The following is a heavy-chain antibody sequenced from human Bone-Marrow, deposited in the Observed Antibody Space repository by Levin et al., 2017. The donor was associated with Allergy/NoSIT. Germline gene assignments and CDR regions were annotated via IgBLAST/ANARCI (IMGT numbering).Heavy chain of an antibody. CDR1: GFSTSNYW. Sequence: GASVKVSCAASGFSTSNYWMTWVRQAPGKGLEWVANIQQDGSERNYVDSVKGRFTISRDNAKDSLYLQMNSLRAEDTAVYYCVGSSGWLLREYWGQGTLVTVSS. D-gene: IGHD6-19*01. CDR2: IQQDGSER. V-gene: IGHV3-7*01. J-gene: IGHJ4*02. CDR3: VGSSGWLLREY.